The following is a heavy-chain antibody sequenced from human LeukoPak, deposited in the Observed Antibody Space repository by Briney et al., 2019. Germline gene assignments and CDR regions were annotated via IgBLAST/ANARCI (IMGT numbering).Heavy chain of an antibody. CDR3: ARASGGSSWYY. V-gene: IGHV4-59*08. CDR2: IYYSGST. CDR1: GGSMSSYY. Sequence: SETLSLTCTVSGGSMSSYYWTWIRQPPGKGLEWIGHIYYSGSTNYSPSLKSRVTISVDTSKNQFSLKLTSVTDADTAVYYCARASGGSSWYYWGQGTLVTVSS. J-gene: IGHJ4*02. D-gene: IGHD6-13*01.